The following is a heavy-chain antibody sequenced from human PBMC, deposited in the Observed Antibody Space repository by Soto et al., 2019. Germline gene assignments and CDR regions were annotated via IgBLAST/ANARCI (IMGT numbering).Heavy chain of an antibody. CDR1: GFTFSSYW. V-gene: IGHV3-7*05. CDR3: ARDQGTYYDFWSGYYTGYLGSDY. D-gene: IGHD3-3*01. CDR2: IKQDGSEK. Sequence: GGSLRLSCAASGFTFSSYWMSWVRQAPGKGLEWVANIKQDGSEKYYVDSVKGRFTISRDNAKNSLYLQMNSLRAEDTAVYYCARDQGTYYDFWSGYYTGYLGSDYWGQGTLVTVSS. J-gene: IGHJ4*02.